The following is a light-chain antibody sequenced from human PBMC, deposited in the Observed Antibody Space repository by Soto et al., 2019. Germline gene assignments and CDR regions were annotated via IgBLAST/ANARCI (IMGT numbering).Light chain of an antibody. V-gene: IGLV3-1*01. J-gene: IGLJ1*01. Sequence: SSELTQPPSVSASPGQTASITCSGDQLTNKYVCWYQQKPGQSPVLVIYQDDKRPSGIPERFSGSNSGNTATLTISGTQAMDEADYYCQTWDTTTYVFGTGTKLTVL. CDR1: QLTNKY. CDR3: QTWDTTTYV. CDR2: QDD.